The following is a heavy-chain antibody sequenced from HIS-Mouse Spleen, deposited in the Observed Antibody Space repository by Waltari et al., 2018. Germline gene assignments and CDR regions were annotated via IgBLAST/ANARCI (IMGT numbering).Heavy chain of an antibody. CDR1: GGSISSYS. D-gene: IGHD3-22*01. V-gene: IGHV4-59*01. CDR3: ARGQYYYDSSGYYYFDY. Sequence: QVQLQESGPGLVKPSETLSLTCTVSGGSISSYSWRCIRQPPGKGLEWLGYIYYSGSTNYNPSLKSRVTISVDTSKNQFSLKLSSVTAADTAVYYCARGQYYYDSSGYYYFDYWGQGTLVTVSS. CDR2: IYYSGST. J-gene: IGHJ4*02.